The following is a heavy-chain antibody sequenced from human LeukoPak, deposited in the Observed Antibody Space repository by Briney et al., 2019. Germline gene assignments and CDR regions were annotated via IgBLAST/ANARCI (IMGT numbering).Heavy chain of an antibody. D-gene: IGHD5-18*01. Sequence: ASVKVSCKASGGTFSSYAISWVRQAPGQGLEWMGRIIPILGIANYAQKFQGRVTINADKSTSTAYMELSSLRSEDTAVYCCARADTAMVGIDYWGQGTLVTVSS. CDR2: IIPILGIA. CDR1: GGTFSSYA. J-gene: IGHJ4*02. V-gene: IGHV1-69*04. CDR3: ARADTAMVGIDY.